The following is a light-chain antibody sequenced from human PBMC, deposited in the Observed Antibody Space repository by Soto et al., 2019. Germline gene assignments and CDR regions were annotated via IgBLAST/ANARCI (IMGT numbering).Light chain of an antibody. CDR2: AAS. J-gene: IGKJ3*01. Sequence: DIQMTQSPSSLSASVGDRVTITCRASQSISNYLNWFQQKPGKAPKLLIHAASSLQSGVPSRFSGSGSGTDFTLTISSLQPEDFATYYCQQSYSTPFTFGPGTKVD. CDR3: QQSYSTPFT. CDR1: QSISNY. V-gene: IGKV1-39*01.